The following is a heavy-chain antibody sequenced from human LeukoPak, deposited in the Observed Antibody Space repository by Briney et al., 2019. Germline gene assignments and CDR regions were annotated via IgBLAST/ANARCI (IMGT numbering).Heavy chain of an antibody. Sequence: GGSLRLSCAASGFTFSSYEMNWVRQAPGKGLELVANIKQDGSETYYVDSVKGRFTISRKNAKNSLYLQMNSLRAEDTAVYYCARDRRDGYNLLDYWGQGTLVTVSS. V-gene: IGHV3-7*01. CDR3: ARDRRDGYNLLDY. CDR1: GFTFSSYE. CDR2: IKQDGSET. J-gene: IGHJ4*02. D-gene: IGHD5-24*01.